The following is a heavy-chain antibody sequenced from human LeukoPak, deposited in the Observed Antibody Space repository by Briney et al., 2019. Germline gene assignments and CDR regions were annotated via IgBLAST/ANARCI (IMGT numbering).Heavy chain of an antibody. J-gene: IGHJ4*02. V-gene: IGHV3-74*01. CDR2: INSDGSST. CDR3: ARQYSYDSSGYYPWDY. Sequence: PGRSLRLSCAASGFTFSSYWMHWVRQAPGKGLVWVSRINSDGSSTTYADSVKGRFTISRDNAENTLYLQMNSLRAEDTAMYYCARQYSYDSSGYYPWDYWGQGTLVTVSS. D-gene: IGHD3-22*01. CDR1: GFTFSSYW.